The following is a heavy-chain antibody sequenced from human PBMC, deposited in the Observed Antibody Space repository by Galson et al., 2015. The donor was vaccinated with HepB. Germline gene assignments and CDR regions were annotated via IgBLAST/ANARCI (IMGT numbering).Heavy chain of an antibody. Sequence: SETLSLTCTVSGGSISSSSYYWGWIRQPPGKGLEWIGSIYYSGSTYYNPSLKSRVTISVDTSKDQFSLKLSSVTAADTAVYYCARDLGSGSYLWYFDLWGRGTLVTVSS. CDR1: GGSISSSSYY. D-gene: IGHD3-10*01. J-gene: IGHJ2*01. CDR3: ARDLGSGSYLWYFDL. V-gene: IGHV4-39*07. CDR2: IYYSGST.